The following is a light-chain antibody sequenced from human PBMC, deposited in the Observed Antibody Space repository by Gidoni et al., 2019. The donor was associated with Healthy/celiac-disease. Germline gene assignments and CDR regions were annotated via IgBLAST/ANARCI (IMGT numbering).Light chain of an antibody. CDR1: HDMSNY. J-gene: IGKJ4*01. V-gene: IGKV1-33*01. CDR2: DAS. CDR3: QQYDNPLT. Sequence: DIQMTQSPSSLSASVGDRVTITCQARHDMSNYLNWYQQKPGKAPKLLIYDASNLETGVPSRFSGSGSGTDFTFTISSLQPEDIATYYCQQYDNPLTFGGGTKVEIK.